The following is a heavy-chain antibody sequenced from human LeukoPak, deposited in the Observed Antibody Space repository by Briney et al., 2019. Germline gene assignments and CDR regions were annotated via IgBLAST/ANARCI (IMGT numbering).Heavy chain of an antibody. D-gene: IGHD2-15*01. CDR1: GFTVSSNY. V-gene: IGHV4-34*01. J-gene: IGHJ4*02. CDR2: INHSGST. CDR3: ARLVVVAVLDY. Sequence: GSLRLSCAASGFTVSSNYVSWVRQAPGKGLEWIGEINHSGSTNYNPSLKSRVTISVDTSKNQFSLKLSSVTAADTAVYYCARLVVVAVLDYWGQGTLVTVSS.